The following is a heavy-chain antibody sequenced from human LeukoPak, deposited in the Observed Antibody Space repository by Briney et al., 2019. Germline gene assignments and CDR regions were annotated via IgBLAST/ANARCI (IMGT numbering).Heavy chain of an antibody. CDR3: AKDPSWGSCYSGVAGCYMDV. CDR2: IRYDGSNK. J-gene: IGHJ6*03. Sequence: PGGSLRLSCAASGFTFSSYGMHWVRQAPGKGLEWVAFIRYDGSNKYYADSVKGRFTISRDNSKNTLYLQMNSLRAEDTAVYYCAKDPSWGSCYSGVAGCYMDVWGKGTTVTISS. D-gene: IGHD2-15*01. V-gene: IGHV3-30*02. CDR1: GFTFSSYG.